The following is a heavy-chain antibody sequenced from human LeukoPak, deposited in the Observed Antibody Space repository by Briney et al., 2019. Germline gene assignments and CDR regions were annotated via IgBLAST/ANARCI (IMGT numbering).Heavy chain of an antibody. CDR3: ARDLAVLGVVFTSYMDV. J-gene: IGHJ6*03. V-gene: IGHV1-18*01. CDR1: GYAFISHV. CDR2: ISTYSGNT. Sequence: ASVKVSCKASGYAFISHVITWVRQAPGQALEWMGWISTYSGNTHYAQKFQGRVTLSKDTSTTTAYLELRSLGSDDTAVYYCARDLAVLGVVFTSYMDVWGKGTPVTVSS. D-gene: IGHD3-3*01.